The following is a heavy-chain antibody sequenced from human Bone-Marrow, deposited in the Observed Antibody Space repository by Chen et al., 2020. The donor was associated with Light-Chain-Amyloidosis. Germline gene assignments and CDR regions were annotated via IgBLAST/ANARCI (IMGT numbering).Heavy chain of an antibody. J-gene: IGHJ4*02. D-gene: IGHD5-12*01. CDR2: IYPDDYDA. V-gene: IGHV5-51*01. CDR3: ARRRDGYNFDY. CDR1: GYTFPNYW. Sequence: EVQLEQSGPEVKKPGESLKISCKGSGYTFPNYWIGWVRQMPGKGLEWMGVIYPDDYDARYSPSFDGQVTISADTSITTASLQWRSLQASDTAMYYCARRRDGYNFDYWGQGTLVTVSS.